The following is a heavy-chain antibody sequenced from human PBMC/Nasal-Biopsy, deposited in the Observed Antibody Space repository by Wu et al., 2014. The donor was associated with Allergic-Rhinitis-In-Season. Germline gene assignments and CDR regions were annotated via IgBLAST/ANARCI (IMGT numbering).Heavy chain of an antibody. D-gene: IGHD1-20*01. J-gene: IGHJ4*02. Sequence: YFSGTTSYNPSLTSRVIISVDTSKNQFSLKLTSVTAADTAVYYCARRHYNWNYFDSWGPGNPGHRLL. V-gene: IGHV4-39*01. CDR2: YFSGTT. CDR3: ARRHYNWNYFDS.